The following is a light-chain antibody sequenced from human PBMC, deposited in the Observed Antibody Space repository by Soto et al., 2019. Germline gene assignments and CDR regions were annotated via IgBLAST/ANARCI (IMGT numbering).Light chain of an antibody. CDR3: QQYGSSPYT. V-gene: IGKV3-20*01. CDR1: QSVSSSY. CDR2: GAS. J-gene: IGKJ2*01. Sequence: EIVLTQSPGTLSLSPGERATLSCRASQSVSSSYLAWYQQKPGQAPRLLIYGASSRATGSPDRFSGSESGPDFTLTISGREPEDCAVYYCQQYGSSPYTVGQGTKREIK.